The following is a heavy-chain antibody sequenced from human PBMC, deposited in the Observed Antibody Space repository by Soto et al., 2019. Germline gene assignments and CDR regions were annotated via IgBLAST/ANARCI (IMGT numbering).Heavy chain of an antibody. CDR1: GFTFTDAW. J-gene: IGHJ4*02. CDR3: ATEFYSNGYNY. CDR2: IKSKTVGGTT. D-gene: IGHD3-22*01. V-gene: IGHV3-15*01. Sequence: EVQLVESGEGLVKPGASLTLSCAASGFTFTDAWMTWVRLAPGKGLEWVGHIKSKTVGGTTDYAAPVKGRFTISRDDSRNTLYLQMNNLKTEDTAIYYCATEFYSNGYNYWGRGTLVTVSS.